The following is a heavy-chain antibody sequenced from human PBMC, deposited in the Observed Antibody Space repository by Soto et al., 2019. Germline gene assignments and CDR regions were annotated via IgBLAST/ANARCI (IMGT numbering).Heavy chain of an antibody. CDR2: ISYDGNKK. V-gene: IGHV3-30*18. D-gene: IGHD2-15*01. Sequence: QVQLVESGGGVVQPGRSLRLSCAASGFTLSTYGMHWVRQAPGKGLEWVATISYDGNKKYYADSVRGRFTISSDNSKNTLYLRMNSLRAEDTAVYYCAKDPVPYCSGGSCYRYDYWGQGSLVTVSS. CDR1: GFTLSTYG. J-gene: IGHJ4*02. CDR3: AKDPVPYCSGGSCYRYDY.